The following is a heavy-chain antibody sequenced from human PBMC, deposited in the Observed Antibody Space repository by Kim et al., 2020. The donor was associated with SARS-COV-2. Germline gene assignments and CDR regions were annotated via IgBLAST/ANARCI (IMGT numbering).Heavy chain of an antibody. J-gene: IGHJ5*02. D-gene: IGHD2-8*01. V-gene: IGHV1-24*01. CDR2: FDPEDGET. CDR3: ATVSPKGPPKWWFDP. Sequence: ASVKVSCKVSGYTLIELSMYWVRQAPGKGLEWMGGFDPEDGETIYAQKFQGRVTMTEDTSTDTAYMELSSLRSEDTAVYYCATVSPKGPPKWWFDPWGQGTLVTVSS. CDR1: GYTLIELS.